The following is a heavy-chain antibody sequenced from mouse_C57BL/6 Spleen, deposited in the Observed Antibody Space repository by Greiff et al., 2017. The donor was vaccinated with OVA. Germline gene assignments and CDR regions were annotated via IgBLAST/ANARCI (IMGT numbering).Heavy chain of an antibody. D-gene: IGHD1-1*02. CDR3: AREGYYGPFAY. CDR1: GYTFTSYW. CDR2: IYPSDSEH. J-gene: IGHJ3*01. V-gene: IGHV1-61*01. Sequence: QVQLQQPGAELVRPGSSVKLSCKASGYTFTSYWMDWVKQRPGQGLEWIGNIYPSDSEHHYNQKFKDKATLTVYKSYSTDYMQLSSLTSDYSAVYYCAREGYYGPFAYWGQVTLVTVSA.